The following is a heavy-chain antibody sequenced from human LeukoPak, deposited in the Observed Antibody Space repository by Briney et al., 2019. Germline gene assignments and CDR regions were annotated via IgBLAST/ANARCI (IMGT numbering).Heavy chain of an antibody. V-gene: IGHV1-8*01. Sequence: ASVKVSCKASGYTFTSYDINWVRQATGQGLEWMGWMNPNSGNTGYAQKFQGRVTITRDTSASTAYMELGSLRSEDTAVYYCARDQPTVTTGLDYWGQGTLVTVSS. CDR3: ARDQPTVTTGLDY. D-gene: IGHD4-17*01. CDR1: GYTFTSYD. J-gene: IGHJ4*02. CDR2: MNPNSGNT.